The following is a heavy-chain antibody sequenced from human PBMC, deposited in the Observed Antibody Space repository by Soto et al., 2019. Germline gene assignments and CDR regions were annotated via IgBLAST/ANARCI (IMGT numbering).Heavy chain of an antibody. J-gene: IGHJ4*02. CDR1: RFTFSNAW. CDR3: TTDTRWAVAGSPTQDY. V-gene: IGHV3-15*07. Sequence: EVQLVESGGALVKPGGSLRLSCAASRFTFSNAWMNWVRQAPGRGLEWVGRIKTKTEDGTTDYSAPVKGRFTISRDDSKNTLYLQMNSLRTDDTAVYYCTTDTRWAVAGSPTQDYWGQGTLVTVSS. CDR2: IKTKTEDGTT. D-gene: IGHD6-19*01.